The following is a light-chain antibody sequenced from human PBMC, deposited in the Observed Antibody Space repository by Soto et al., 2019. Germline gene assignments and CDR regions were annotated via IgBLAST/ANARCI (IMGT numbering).Light chain of an antibody. CDR3: QQYNDSPYT. V-gene: IGKV3-20*01. CDR2: GAS. Sequence: ENVLTQSPGTLSLSPGESASLSCRASRDVTSRYVAWYQQKPGKAPRLLIYGASSRATGIPDRFSGSGSGTDYILTIAGLEPEDFAVYYCQQYNDSPYTFGQGTKLEIK. CDR1: RDVTSRY. J-gene: IGKJ2*01.